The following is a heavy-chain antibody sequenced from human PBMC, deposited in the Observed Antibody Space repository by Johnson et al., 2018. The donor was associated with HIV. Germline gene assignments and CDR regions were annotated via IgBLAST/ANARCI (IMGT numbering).Heavy chain of an antibody. J-gene: IGHJ3*02. Sequence: VQLVESGGGLVQPGGSLRLSCAASGFTFSSYDMHWVRQATGKGLEWVSAIGTAGDTYYPGSVKGRFTISRENAKNSLYLQMNSLRAGDTAVYYCARFYSSGWSDAFDIWGQGTMVTVSS. CDR1: GFTFSSYD. D-gene: IGHD6-19*01. CDR2: IGTAGDT. V-gene: IGHV3-13*01. CDR3: ARFYSSGWSDAFDI.